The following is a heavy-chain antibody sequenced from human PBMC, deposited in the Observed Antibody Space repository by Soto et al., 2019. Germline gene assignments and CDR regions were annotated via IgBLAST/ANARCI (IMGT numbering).Heavy chain of an antibody. CDR2: IYYSGST. CDR3: ARTYHWFDP. V-gene: IGHV4-39*01. J-gene: IGHJ5*02. Sequence: QLQLQESGPGLVKPSETLSLTCTVSGGSISSSSYYWGWIRQPPGKGLEWIGNIYYSGSTYYNPSLKSRVTVSVATPKKQFSLKLSSVTAADTAVYYCARTYHWFDPWGQGTLVTVSS. CDR1: GGSISSSSYY. D-gene: IGHD2-21*01.